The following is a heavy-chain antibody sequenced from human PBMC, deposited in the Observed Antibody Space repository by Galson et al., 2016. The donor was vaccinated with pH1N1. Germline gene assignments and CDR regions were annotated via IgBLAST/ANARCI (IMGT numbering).Heavy chain of an antibody. CDR2: IKQDGSDK. Sequence: SLRLSCAASGFTFSNYWMSWVRQAPGKGLEWVANIKQDGSDKYYVDSVNGRFTISRDNTKNSLYLQMSSLRAEDTAAYYCARLNFDWLTFDYWGQGTLVTVSS. D-gene: IGHD3-9*01. J-gene: IGHJ4*02. CDR1: GFTFSNYW. V-gene: IGHV3-7*01. CDR3: ARLNFDWLTFDY.